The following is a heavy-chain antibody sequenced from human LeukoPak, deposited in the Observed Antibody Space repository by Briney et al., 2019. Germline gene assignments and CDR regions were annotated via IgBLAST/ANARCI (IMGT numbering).Heavy chain of an antibody. CDR1: GGSISSDSYY. CDR3: ARVSLGWLLL. CDR2: IYTSGST. J-gene: IGHJ4*02. Sequence: PSETLSLTCTVSGGSISSDSYYWSWIRQPAGKGLEWIGRIYTSGSTNYNPSLKSRVTISVDTSKNQFSLKLSSVTAADTAVYYCARVSLGWLLLWGQGTLVTVSS. D-gene: IGHD3-3*01. V-gene: IGHV4-61*02.